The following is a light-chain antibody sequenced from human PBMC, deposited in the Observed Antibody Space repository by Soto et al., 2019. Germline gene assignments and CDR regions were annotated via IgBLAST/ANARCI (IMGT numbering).Light chain of an antibody. V-gene: IGKV4-1*01. CDR3: QQYYSNTLT. CDR2: WAS. CDR1: QSVLYSSNNKNY. Sequence: DIVMTQSRDSLAVSLGERATINCNSSQSVLYSSNNKNYLAWYQQKPGQPPKLIIYWASTRASGVLDRFSGSGSGTDFTLTISSLQAEDVAVYYCQQYYSNTLTFGQGTRLEIK. J-gene: IGKJ5*01.